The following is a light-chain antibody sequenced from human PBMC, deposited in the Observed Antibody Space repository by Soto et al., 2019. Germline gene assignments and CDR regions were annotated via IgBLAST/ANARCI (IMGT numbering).Light chain of an antibody. CDR3: CSYAGSYTYV. V-gene: IGLV2-11*01. J-gene: IGLJ1*01. CDR1: SSDVGGYNF. CDR2: NVI. Sequence: QSALTQPRSVSGSPEQSVTISCTGTSSDVGGYNFVSWYQHHPGKAPKLMIYNVIQRPSGVPDRFSASKSGNTASLTISGLQAEDEADYYCCSYAGSYTYVFGTGTKLTVL.